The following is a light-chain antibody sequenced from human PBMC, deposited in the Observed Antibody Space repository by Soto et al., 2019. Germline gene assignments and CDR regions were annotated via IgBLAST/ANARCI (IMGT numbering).Light chain of an antibody. CDR3: SSFTSNRAYV. CDR1: SSDVGAYNY. Sequence: QSALTQPASVSGSPGQSMTISCTGTSSDVGAYNYVSWYQQQSGKAPKLIIHEVSNRPSGVSNRFSGSKSGNTASLTISGLQAEDEADYYCSSFTSNRAYVFGIGTKLTVL. CDR2: EVS. V-gene: IGLV2-14*01. J-gene: IGLJ1*01.